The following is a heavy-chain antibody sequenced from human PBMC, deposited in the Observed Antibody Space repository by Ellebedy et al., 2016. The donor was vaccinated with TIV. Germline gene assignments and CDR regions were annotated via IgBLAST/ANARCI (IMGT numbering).Heavy chain of an antibody. J-gene: IGHJ6*02. CDR2: ISAYNGNT. CDR1: GGTFSSYG. CDR3: AKNTGGYYYYGMDV. V-gene: IGHV1-18*01. Sequence: AASVKVSCKASGGTFSSYGISWVRQAPGQGLEWMGWISAYNGNTNYAQKLQGRVTMTTDTSTSTAYMELRSLRSDDTAVYYCAKNTGGYYYYGMDVWGQGTTVTVSS. D-gene: IGHD7-27*01.